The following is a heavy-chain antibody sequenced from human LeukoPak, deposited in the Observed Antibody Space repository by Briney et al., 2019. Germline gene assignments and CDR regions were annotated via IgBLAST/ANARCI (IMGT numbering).Heavy chain of an antibody. J-gene: IGHJ5*02. CDR2: IIPIFGTA. V-gene: IGHV1-69*13. D-gene: IGHD2-21*01. CDR1: GGTFSSYA. CDR3: ARVGISSVVVNQLGFDP. Sequence: SVKVSCKASGGTFSSYAISWVRQAPGQGLEWMGGIIPIFGTANYAQKFQGRVTITADESTSTAYMELSSLRSEDTAVYYCARVGISSVVVNQLGFDPWGQGTLVTVSS.